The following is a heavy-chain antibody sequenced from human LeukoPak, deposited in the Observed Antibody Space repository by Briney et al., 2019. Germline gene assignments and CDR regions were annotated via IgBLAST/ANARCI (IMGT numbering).Heavy chain of an antibody. Sequence: QPGGTLRLSCAASGFTFSSYRMSWVRQAPGKGLDWVANIKQDGSEKYYVDSVKGRFTISIDNAKNSLYLQMNSLRAEDTAVYYCAREYCSGGSCYSYYYYYYMDVWGKGTTVTVSS. CDR3: AREYCSGGSCYSYYYYYYMDV. CDR1: GFTFSSYR. D-gene: IGHD2-15*01. V-gene: IGHV3-7*01. J-gene: IGHJ6*03. CDR2: IKQDGSEK.